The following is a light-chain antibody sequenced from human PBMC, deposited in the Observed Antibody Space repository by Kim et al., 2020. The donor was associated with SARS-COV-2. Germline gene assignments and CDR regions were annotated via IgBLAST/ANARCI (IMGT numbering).Light chain of an antibody. CDR1: NSDIGAHNS. J-gene: IGLJ3*02. CDR2: DVT. V-gene: IGLV2-14*03. CDR3: SSYTTSTTWV. Sequence: QSALTQPASVSGSPGQPITISCTGTNSDIGAHNSASWYQQYPGTAPKLLIYDVTRRASGISNRFSGSKSGNTASLTITGLQTEDEADYYCSSYTTSTTWVFGGGTQLTVL.